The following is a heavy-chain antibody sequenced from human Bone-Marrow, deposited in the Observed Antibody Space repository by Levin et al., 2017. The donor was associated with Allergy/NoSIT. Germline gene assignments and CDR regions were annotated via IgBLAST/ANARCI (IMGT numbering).Heavy chain of an antibody. J-gene: IGHJ4*02. CDR2: ISAYNGNT. V-gene: IGHV1-18*01. D-gene: IGHD2-15*01. CDR3: ARRSLYCSGDSCYSGV. Sequence: GGSLRLSCETSGYTFSNFGISWVRQAPGQGLEYMGYISAYNGNTNYAQNFQGRLTLTTSPSTSTAFMELRSLTSDDTAVYFCARRSLYCSGDSCYSGVWGQGTLVTVSS. CDR1: GYTFSNFG.